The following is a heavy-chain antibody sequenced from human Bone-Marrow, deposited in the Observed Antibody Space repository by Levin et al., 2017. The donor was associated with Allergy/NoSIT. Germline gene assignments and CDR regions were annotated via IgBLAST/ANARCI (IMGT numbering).Heavy chain of an antibody. Sequence: GGSLRLSCVASGFDFTGDWMHWVRQVPGKGLVWVSRISPDGSSAKYADSVEGRFSISRDNAKNMVYLQMHSLRAEDTAVYYCVRNREYSSGWYGLADYHPGMDVWGQGTTVTVSS. V-gene: IGHV3-74*01. CDR2: ISPDGSSA. J-gene: IGHJ6*02. CDR1: GFDFTGDW. CDR3: VRNREYSSGWYGLADYHPGMDV. D-gene: IGHD6-19*01.